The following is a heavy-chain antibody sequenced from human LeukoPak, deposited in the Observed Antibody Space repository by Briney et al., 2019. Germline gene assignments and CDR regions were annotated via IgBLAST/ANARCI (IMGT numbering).Heavy chain of an antibody. Sequence: ASVKVSCKASGYTFTSYGINWVRQAPGQGLEWMGWISGYNGDTNYAQTVKGRVTMTTDTSTSTAHMELRSLRSDDTAVYYCARVGWYYGAGSPPDYWGQGTLVTVSS. CDR1: GYTFTSYG. CDR2: ISGYNGDT. D-gene: IGHD3-10*01. J-gene: IGHJ4*02. CDR3: ARVGWYYGAGSPPDY. V-gene: IGHV1-18*04.